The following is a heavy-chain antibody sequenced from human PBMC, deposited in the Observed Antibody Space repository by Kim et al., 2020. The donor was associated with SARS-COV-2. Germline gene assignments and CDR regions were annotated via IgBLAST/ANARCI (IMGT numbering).Heavy chain of an antibody. J-gene: IGHJ4*02. D-gene: IGHD3-10*01. CDR2: ISGSGGST. Sequence: GGSLRLSCAASGFTFSSYAMSWVRQAPGKGLEWVSAISGSGGSTYYADSVKGRFTISRDNSKNTLYLQMNSLRAEDTAVYYCAKDWKHYGSGSYYWPPFDYWGQGTLVTVSS. CDR3: AKDWKHYGSGSYYWPPFDY. V-gene: IGHV3-23*01. CDR1: GFTFSSYA.